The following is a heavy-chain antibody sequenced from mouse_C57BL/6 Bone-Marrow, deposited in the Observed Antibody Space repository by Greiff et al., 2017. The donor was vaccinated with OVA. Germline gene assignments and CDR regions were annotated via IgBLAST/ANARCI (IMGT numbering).Heavy chain of an antibody. CDR2: INPSSGYT. CDR3: AREPYSKRYFDV. CDR1: GYTFTSYW. V-gene: IGHV1-7*01. J-gene: IGHJ1*03. Sequence: QVQLQQSGAELAKPGASVKLSCKASGYTFTSYWMHSVQQRPGQGLEWIGYINPSSGYTKYNQKFKDKATLTADKSSSTAYMQLSSLTYEDSAVYYCAREPYSKRYFDVWGTGTTVTVSS. D-gene: IGHD2-5*01.